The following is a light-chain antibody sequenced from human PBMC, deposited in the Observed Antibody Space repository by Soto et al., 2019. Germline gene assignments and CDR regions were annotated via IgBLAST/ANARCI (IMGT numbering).Light chain of an antibody. CDR2: DAS. Sequence: SVLRLARATLSVSPGERAALCCWASQSVSSYLAWYQQKPGQAPRLLIYDASNRATGIPARFSVSRSATHFTLTLSSPEHADLAVYDSQQRSDWTLPFGGGPNVDIK. V-gene: IGKV3-11*01. J-gene: IGKJ4*01. CDR1: QSVSSY. CDR3: QQRSDWTLP.